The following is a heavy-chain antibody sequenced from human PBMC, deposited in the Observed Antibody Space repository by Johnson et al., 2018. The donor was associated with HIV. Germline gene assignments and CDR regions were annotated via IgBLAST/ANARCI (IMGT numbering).Heavy chain of an antibody. CDR1: GFTFSRYA. D-gene: IGHD4-17*01. V-gene: IGHV3-30*04. J-gene: IGHJ3*02. CDR3: ARARMTTVTNDAFDI. CDR2: ISYHVNSK. Sequence: QVQLVESGGGLVEPGGSLRLSCAASGFTFSRYAMHWVRQAPGKGLERVAVISYHVNSKYYSDSVKGRFTIARDNSKNTLYLQMNSLRAEDTAVYYCARARMTTVTNDAFDIWGQGKMVTVSS.